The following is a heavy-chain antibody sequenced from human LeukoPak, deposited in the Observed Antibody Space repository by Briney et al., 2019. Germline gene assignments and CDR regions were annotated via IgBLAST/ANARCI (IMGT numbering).Heavy chain of an antibody. J-gene: IGHJ4*02. V-gene: IGHV3-74*03. D-gene: IGHD4-23*01. CDR2: ANNDGSST. CDR3: AKGGLRVTDY. CDR1: GFIFSNYW. Sequence: QPGGSLRLSCAASGFIFSNYWMHWVRQAPGKGLVWVSRANNDGSSTTYADSVKGRFTISRDNAKNTLYLQMNSLRAEDTAVYYCAKGGLRVTDYWGQGTLVTVSS.